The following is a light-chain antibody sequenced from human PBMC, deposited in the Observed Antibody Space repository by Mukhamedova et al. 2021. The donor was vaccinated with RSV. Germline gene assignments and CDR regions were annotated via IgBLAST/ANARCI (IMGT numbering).Light chain of an antibody. Sequence: WYQRRVHGKAPKRLIYAASSLQSGVPSRFSGSGSGTEFTLTISSLQPEDFATYYCLQHNNYPFTFGPGTIVDIK. J-gene: IGKJ3*01. CDR2: AAS. V-gene: IGKV1-17*01. CDR3: LQHNNYPFT.